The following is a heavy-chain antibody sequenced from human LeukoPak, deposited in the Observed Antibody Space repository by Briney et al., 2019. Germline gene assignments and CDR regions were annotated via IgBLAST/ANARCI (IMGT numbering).Heavy chain of an antibody. CDR3: AKDLWRVGAAIDY. V-gene: IGHV3-23*01. CDR1: GFTFSSYG. Sequence: GRSLRLSCAASGFTFSSYGMHWVRQAPGKGLEWVSAISGSGGSTYYADSVKGRFTISRDNSKNTLYLQMNSLRAEDTAAYYCAKDLWRVGAAIDYWGQGTLVTVSS. J-gene: IGHJ4*02. D-gene: IGHD1-26*01. CDR2: ISGSGGST.